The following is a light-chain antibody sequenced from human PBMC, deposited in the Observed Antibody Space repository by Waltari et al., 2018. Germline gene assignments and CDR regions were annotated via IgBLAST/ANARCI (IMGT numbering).Light chain of an antibody. CDR3: QKYNSYST. Sequence: DIQMTQSPSTLSASVGDRVTITCRASQSVSSWLDWYQQKPGKAPKLLIYQASILESGVPSRFSGRESGTDFTLTINDLQPDDFATYFCQKYNSYSTFGRGTRVDMK. CDR1: QSVSSW. CDR2: QAS. J-gene: IGKJ1*01. V-gene: IGKV1-5*03.